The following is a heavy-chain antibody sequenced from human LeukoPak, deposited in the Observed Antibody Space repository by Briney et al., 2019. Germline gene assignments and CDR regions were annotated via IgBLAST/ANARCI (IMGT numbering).Heavy chain of an antibody. CDR2: ISWNSGSI. V-gene: IGHV3-9*01. D-gene: IGHD4-23*01. CDR1: GFTFDDYA. CDR3: AKDGGNQLYYYYGMDV. Sequence: GRSLRLSCAASGFTFDDYAMHWVRQAPGKGLEWVSGISWNSGSIGYADSVKGRFTISRDNAKNSLYLQMNSLRAEDTALYYCAKDGGNQLYYYYGMDVWGQGTTVTVSS. J-gene: IGHJ6*02.